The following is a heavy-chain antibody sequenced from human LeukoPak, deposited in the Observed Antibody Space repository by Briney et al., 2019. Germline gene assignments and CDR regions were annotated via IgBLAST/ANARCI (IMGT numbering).Heavy chain of an antibody. Sequence: ASVKVSSKTSGYIFTTYYIHCVRQAPGQGLEWMGIINPSGGTTSYAQNFQGRVTMTRDMSTSTVYMEVSSLKSEDTAVYFCARVTSSSGYFDYWGQGTLVTVSS. CDR3: ARVTSSSGYFDY. CDR1: GYIFTTYY. D-gene: IGHD3-22*01. V-gene: IGHV1-46*01. J-gene: IGHJ4*02. CDR2: INPSGGTT.